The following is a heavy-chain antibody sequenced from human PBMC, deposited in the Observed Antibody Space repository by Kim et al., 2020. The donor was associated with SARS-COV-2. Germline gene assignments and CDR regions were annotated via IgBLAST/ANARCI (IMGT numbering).Heavy chain of an antibody. CDR1: GFTFSSYS. D-gene: IGHD6-19*01. CDR2: ISSSSSYI. V-gene: IGHV3-21*01. CDR3: ARGYSSGWGPFDY. Sequence: GGSLRLSCADSGFTFSSYSMNWVRQAPGKGLEWVSSISSSSSYIYYADSVKGRFTISRDNAKNSLYLQMNSLRAEDTAVYYCARGYSSGWGPFDYWGQGTLVTVSS. J-gene: IGHJ4*02.